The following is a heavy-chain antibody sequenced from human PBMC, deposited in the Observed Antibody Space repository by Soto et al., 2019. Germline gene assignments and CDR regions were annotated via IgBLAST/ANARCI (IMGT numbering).Heavy chain of an antibody. Sequence: GGSLRLSCAASGFTFSSYAMSWVRQAPGKGLEWVSAISGSGGSTYYADSVKGRFTISRDNSKNTLYLQMNSLRAEDTAVYYCAKDVNYGSGSHNFDYWGQGTLVTVSS. J-gene: IGHJ4*02. CDR3: AKDVNYGSGSHNFDY. CDR2: ISGSGGST. CDR1: GFTFSSYA. D-gene: IGHD3-10*01. V-gene: IGHV3-23*01.